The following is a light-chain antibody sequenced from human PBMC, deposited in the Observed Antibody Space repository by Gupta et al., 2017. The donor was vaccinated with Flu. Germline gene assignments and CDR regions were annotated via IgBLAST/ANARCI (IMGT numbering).Light chain of an antibody. J-gene: IGKJ5*01. Sequence: DIQMTHSPSSLSASVGDRVSITCRASQTIRIYLTWYQQKPGKAPKLLISDVSTLESGVPPRFSGSGSETDFTLTISSLQPEDSATYYCLQGYNIPLFGQGTRLEIK. V-gene: IGKV1-39*01. CDR3: LQGYNIPL. CDR1: QTIRIY. CDR2: DVS.